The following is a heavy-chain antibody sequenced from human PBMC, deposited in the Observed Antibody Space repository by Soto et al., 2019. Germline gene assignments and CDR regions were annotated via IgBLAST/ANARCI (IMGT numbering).Heavy chain of an antibody. CDR1: GYSFTSYW. CDR3: ARQSNYYDSSGYYHNWFDP. CDR2: IDPSDSYT. V-gene: IGHV5-10-1*01. D-gene: IGHD3-22*01. Sequence: GESLKISCKGSGYSFTSYWISWVRQMPGKGLEWMGRIDPSDSYTNYSPSFQGHVTISADKSISTAYLQWSSLKASDTAMYYCARQSNYYDSSGYYHNWFDPWGQGTLVTVSS. J-gene: IGHJ5*02.